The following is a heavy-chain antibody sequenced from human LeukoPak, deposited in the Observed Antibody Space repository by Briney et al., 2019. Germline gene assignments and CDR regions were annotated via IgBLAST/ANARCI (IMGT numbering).Heavy chain of an antibody. V-gene: IGHV3-66*01. CDR1: GFTVSGNY. D-gene: IGHD3-10*01. CDR2: MYTGGDT. CDR3: ARGLHYYYYGMDV. J-gene: IGHJ6*02. Sequence: PGGSLRLSCAASGFTVSGNYMSWVRQAPGKGLEWVSVMYTGGDTYYADSLKGRFTISRDNSKNTLYLQMNSLRAEDTAVYYCARGLHYYYYGMDVWGQGTTVTVSS.